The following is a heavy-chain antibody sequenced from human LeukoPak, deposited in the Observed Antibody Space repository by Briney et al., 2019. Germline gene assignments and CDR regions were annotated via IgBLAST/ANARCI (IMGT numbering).Heavy chain of an antibody. D-gene: IGHD5-12*01. CDR2: ISSSSRAI. CDR3: ARDLGGYGRLDY. V-gene: IGHV3-48*04. Sequence: PGGSLRLSCAASGFTFSTYSMNWVRQAPGKGLEWVSYISSSSRAIYYADSVKGRFTISRDNAKNSLYLQMSSLRAEDTAVYYCARDLGGYGRLDYWGQGILVTVSS. J-gene: IGHJ4*02. CDR1: GFTFSTYS.